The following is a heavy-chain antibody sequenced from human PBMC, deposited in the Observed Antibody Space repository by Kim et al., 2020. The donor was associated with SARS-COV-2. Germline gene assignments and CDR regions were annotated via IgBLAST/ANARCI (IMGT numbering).Heavy chain of an antibody. CDR3: AREEAVVAATPNAADY. CDR1: GFTFSSYA. V-gene: IGHV3-30-3*01. D-gene: IGHD2-15*01. Sequence: GGSLRLSCAASGFTFSSYAMHWVRQAPGKGLEWVAVISYDGSNKYYADSVKGRFTISRDNSKNTLYLQMNSLRAEDTAVYYCAREEAVVAATPNAADYWG. CDR2: ISYDGSNK. J-gene: IGHJ4*01.